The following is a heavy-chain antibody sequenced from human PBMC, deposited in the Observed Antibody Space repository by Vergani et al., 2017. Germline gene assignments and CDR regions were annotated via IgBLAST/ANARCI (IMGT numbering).Heavy chain of an antibody. CDR3: AIDYYYYDSSGYYWSSHLDY. Sequence: QVQLVQSGAEVKKPGASVKVSCKASGYTFTSYGISWVRQAPGQGLEWMGWISAYNGNTNYAQKLQGRVTMTTDTSTSTAYMELRSLRSDDTAVYYCAIDYYYYDSSGYYWSSHLDYWGQGTLVTVSS. V-gene: IGHV1-18*01. CDR1: GYTFTSYG. CDR2: ISAYNGNT. J-gene: IGHJ4*02. D-gene: IGHD3-22*01.